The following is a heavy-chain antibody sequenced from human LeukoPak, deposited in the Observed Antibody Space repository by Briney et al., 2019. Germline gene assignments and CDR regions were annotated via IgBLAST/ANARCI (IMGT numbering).Heavy chain of an antibody. CDR1: GFTFSNYW. J-gene: IGHJ4*02. Sequence: GGSLRLSCAASGFTFSNYWMSWVRQAPGKGLEWVSTISDGGGTTYYADSVRGRFTVSRDNSKNTLYLQMNGLRAEDTAIYFCAKFAVSTKGYWGQGTLVTVSS. CDR3: AKFAVSTKGY. CDR2: ISDGGGTT. V-gene: IGHV3-23*01. D-gene: IGHD5/OR15-5a*01.